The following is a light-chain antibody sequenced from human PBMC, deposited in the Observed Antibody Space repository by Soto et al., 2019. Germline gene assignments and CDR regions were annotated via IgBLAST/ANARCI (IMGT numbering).Light chain of an antibody. Sequence: DIVMTQSPDSLAVSLGERATINCKSSQSVLYSSNNKNYLAWYQQRPGQPPKLLIYWASTRGSGVSDRFSGSGSETDFTLTISSLQAEDVAVYYCHQYYSDPLTFGGGTKVEIK. V-gene: IGKV4-1*01. CDR1: QSVLYSSNNKNY. CDR2: WAS. CDR3: HQYYSDPLT. J-gene: IGKJ4*01.